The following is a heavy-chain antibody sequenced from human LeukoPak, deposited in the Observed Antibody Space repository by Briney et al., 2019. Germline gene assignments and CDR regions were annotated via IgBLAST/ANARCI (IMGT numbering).Heavy chain of an antibody. CDR2: ISWNSGSI. CDR3: AKQGTNGGSWRGYGMDV. D-gene: IGHD2-15*01. Sequence: GGSLRLSCAASGFTFDDYAMHWVRQAPGKGLEWVSGISWNSGSIGYADSVKGRFTISRDNAKNSLYLQMNSLRAEDTALYYCAKQGTNGGSWRGYGMDVWGQGTTVTVSS. J-gene: IGHJ6*02. CDR1: GFTFDDYA. V-gene: IGHV3-9*01.